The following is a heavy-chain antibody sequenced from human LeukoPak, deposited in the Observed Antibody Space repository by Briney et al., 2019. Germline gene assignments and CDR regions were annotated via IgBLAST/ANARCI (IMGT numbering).Heavy chain of an antibody. V-gene: IGHV4-61*01. CDR1: GGSVSSGSYY. D-gene: IGHD3-22*01. J-gene: IGHJ4*02. Sequence: SETLSLTCTVSGGSVSSGSYYWSWIRQPPGKGLEWIGYIYYSGSTNYNPSLKSRVTISVDTSKNQFSLKLSSVTAADTAVYYCARIYDSSGYYPNYFDYWGQGTLVTVSS. CDR3: ARIYDSSGYYPNYFDY. CDR2: IYYSGST.